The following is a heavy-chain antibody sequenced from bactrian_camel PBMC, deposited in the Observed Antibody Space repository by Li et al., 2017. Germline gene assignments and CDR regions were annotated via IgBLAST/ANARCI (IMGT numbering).Heavy chain of an antibody. CDR3: AASGGQLGRWCYEFPVNWVSWLYN. CDR2: IYLNSHRA. D-gene: IGHD3*01. J-gene: IGHJ4*01. Sequence: HVQLVESGGGSAQPGGSLTLSCASPDYAYEFDCMGWFRQVPGKERERVASIYLNSHRAIYGSSVKGRFTISQDSAKNTAILQMTDLKPEDSAMYYCAASGGQLGRWCYEFPVNWVSWLYNWGQGTQVTVS. CDR1: DYAYEFDC. V-gene: IGHV3S1*01.